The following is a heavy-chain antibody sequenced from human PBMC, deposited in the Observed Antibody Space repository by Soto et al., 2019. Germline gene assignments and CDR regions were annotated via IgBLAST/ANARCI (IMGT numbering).Heavy chain of an antibody. D-gene: IGHD3-16*01. J-gene: IGHJ6*02. CDR3: AREDDGGDREYYGLDV. Sequence: QVQLQQSGPGLVKPSQTLSLTCTVSGGSISYEYYHWTWIRQSPGKGLEWIGYIHYSGSIIYNQSLKSRVTIAVDTCKNHFSRQLSSGTAADTAVYFCAREDDGGDREYYGLDVWGQGTTVTVSS. V-gene: IGHV4-30-4*08. CDR2: IHYSGSI. CDR1: GGSISYEYYH.